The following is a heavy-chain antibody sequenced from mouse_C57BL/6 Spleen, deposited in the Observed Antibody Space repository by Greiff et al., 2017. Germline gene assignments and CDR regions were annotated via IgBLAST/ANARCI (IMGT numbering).Heavy chain of an antibody. D-gene: IGHD1-1*01. CDR3: ARRHYGSSSVWFAY. Sequence: QVQLKQPGAELVKPGASVKLSCKASGYTFTSYWMHWVKQRPGQGLEWIGMIHPNSGSTNYNEKFKSKATQTVDKSSRTAYMQLSSLTSEDSAVYYCARRHYGSSSVWFAYWGQGTLVTVSA. J-gene: IGHJ3*01. CDR2: IHPNSGST. CDR1: GYTFTSYW. V-gene: IGHV1-64*01.